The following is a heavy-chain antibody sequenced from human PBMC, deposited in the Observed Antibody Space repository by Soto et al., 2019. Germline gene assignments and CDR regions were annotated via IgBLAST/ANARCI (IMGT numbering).Heavy chain of an antibody. V-gene: IGHV3-53*01. Sequence: PGGSLRLSCAASGFTVSSNYMNWVRQAPGKGLEWLSIIYSDGTTYYADYVKGRFTISRDNFKNTLYLQMNNLRAEDTAVYYCAILSNWGQGTLVTVSS. CDR1: GFTVSSNY. CDR3: AILSN. D-gene: IGHD6-6*01. CDR2: IYSDGTT. J-gene: IGHJ4*02.